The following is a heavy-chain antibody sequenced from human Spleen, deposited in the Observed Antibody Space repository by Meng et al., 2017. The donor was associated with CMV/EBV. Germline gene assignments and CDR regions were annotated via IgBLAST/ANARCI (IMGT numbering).Heavy chain of an antibody. CDR3: ARVVTALWGYYFDY. CDR1: GGSISSGGYS. J-gene: IGHJ4*02. Sequence: QLPLQEAGSGLVNPSQTLSLTCAVSGGSISSGGYSWSWIRQPPGKGLEWIGYIYHSGSTYYNPSLKSRVTISVDRSKNQFSLKLSSVTAADTAVYYCARVVTALWGYYFDYWGQGTLVTVSS. D-gene: IGHD2-21*02. V-gene: IGHV4-30-2*01. CDR2: IYHSGST.